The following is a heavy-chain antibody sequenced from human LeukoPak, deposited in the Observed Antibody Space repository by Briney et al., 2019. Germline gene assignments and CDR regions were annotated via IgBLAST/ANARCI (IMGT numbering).Heavy chain of an antibody. J-gene: IGHJ4*02. V-gene: IGHV3-23*01. CDR1: GFTFTNYA. CDR3: GKDRPYVYDYSTASFDY. CDR2: ISASGDTT. Sequence: GGSLRLSCAASGFTFTNYAMTWVRQAPGKGLEWVSTISASGDTTYYADSVKGRFTISRDNSKTTLYLHMNSHRADDTAIYYCGKDRPYVYDYSTASFDYWGQGTLVTVSS. D-gene: IGHD5/OR15-5a*01.